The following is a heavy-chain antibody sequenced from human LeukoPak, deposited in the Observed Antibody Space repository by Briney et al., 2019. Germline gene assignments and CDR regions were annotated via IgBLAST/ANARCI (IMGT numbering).Heavy chain of an antibody. D-gene: IGHD6-19*01. CDR3: AKAFGGAVAGYFDY. J-gene: IGHJ4*02. V-gene: IGHV3-23*01. Sequence: PGGSLRLSCAASGLTVSRHAMSWVRQARGKGLEWVSAISISGGTAYHADSVKGRFTISRDNSRNTLYLQMNSLRVDDTAVYHCAKAFGGAVAGYFDYWGQGTLVTVSS. CDR1: GLTVSRHA. CDR2: ISISGGTA.